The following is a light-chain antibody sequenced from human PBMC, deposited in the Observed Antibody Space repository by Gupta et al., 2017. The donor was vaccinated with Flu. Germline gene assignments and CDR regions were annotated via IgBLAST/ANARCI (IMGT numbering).Light chain of an antibody. Sequence: QSVLMPPPSVSGAPGQRVTISCPGSRSNIGAGYDVHWYQQRPGTAPNLLHYENNNRPSGVPDRFSGSRSGTSASLDITGLQAEEDADYYCQSYVNSMSDFYVFGTGTKVTVL. CDR1: RSNIGAGYD. CDR3: QSYVNSMSDFYV. J-gene: IGLJ1*01. V-gene: IGLV1-40*01. CDR2: ENN.